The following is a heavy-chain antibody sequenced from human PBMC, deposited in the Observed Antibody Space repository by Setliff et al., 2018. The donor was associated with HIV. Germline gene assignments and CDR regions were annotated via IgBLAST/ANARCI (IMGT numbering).Heavy chain of an antibody. J-gene: IGHJ5*02. Sequence: SETLSLTCTVSGGSISSSSYYWGWIRQPPGKGLEWIGNIYYSGSNYYNPSLKSRVTISVDTSENQFSRRLNSVTAADTAVYYCSRYRYYYDSSGYGRWFDPWGQGTLVTVSS. CDR1: GGSISSSSYY. CDR2: IYYSGSN. CDR3: SRYRYYYDSSGYGRWFDP. D-gene: IGHD3-22*01. V-gene: IGHV4-39*01.